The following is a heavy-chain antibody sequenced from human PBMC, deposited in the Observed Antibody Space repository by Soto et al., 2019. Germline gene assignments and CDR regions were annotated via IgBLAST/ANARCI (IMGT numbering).Heavy chain of an antibody. CDR2: IYYSGST. D-gene: IGHD2-15*01. Sequence: SETLSLTCTVSGGSISSGGYSWTWIRQHPGKGLEWIGYIYYSGSTYYKPSLKSRVTISVDTSMNQLSLKLSSVTAADTAMYSCARQTFPQILMGTSPFDIWGQGTMVTVSS. CDR1: GGSISSGGYS. CDR3: ARQTFPQILMGTSPFDI. J-gene: IGHJ3*02. V-gene: IGHV4-31*02.